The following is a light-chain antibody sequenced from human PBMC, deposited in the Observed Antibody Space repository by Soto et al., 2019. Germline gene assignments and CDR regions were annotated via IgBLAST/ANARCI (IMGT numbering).Light chain of an antibody. CDR3: SSYSSSTTLVV. J-gene: IGLJ2*01. CDR2: DVT. Sequence: QSVLTQPASVSGSPGQSITIPCTGTSSDVDGYNYVSWYQHYPGKAPKLMIYDVTNRPSGVSNRFYGSKSGNTASLTISGLQAEDEATYYCSSYSSSTTLVVFGGGTKLTVL. CDR1: SSDVDGYNY. V-gene: IGLV2-14*03.